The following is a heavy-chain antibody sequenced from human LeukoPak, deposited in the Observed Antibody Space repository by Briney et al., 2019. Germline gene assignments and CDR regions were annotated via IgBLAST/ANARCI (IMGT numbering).Heavy chain of an antibody. J-gene: IGHJ6*03. CDR2: ISSSSSYI. D-gene: IGHD6-6*01. CDR1: GFTFSSYS. Sequence: GGSLRLPCAASGFTFSSYSMNWVRQAPGKGLEWVSSISSSSSYIYYADSVKGRFTISRDNAKNSLYLQMNSLRAEDTAVYYCARVAARASFWYYYYYMDVWGKGTTVTVSS. V-gene: IGHV3-21*01. CDR3: ARVAARASFWYYYYYMDV.